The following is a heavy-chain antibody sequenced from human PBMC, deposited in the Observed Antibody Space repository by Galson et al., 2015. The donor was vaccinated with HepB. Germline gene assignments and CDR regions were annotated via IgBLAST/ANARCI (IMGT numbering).Heavy chain of an antibody. J-gene: IGHJ3*01. V-gene: IGHV3-7*05. CDR2: IKTDGSEK. CDR1: GFTFSNFW. D-gene: IGHD5/OR15-5a*01. CDR3: ARDSVMCTGCAFDV. Sequence: SLRLSCAASGFTFSNFWMSWVRQAPGKGLEWVANIKTDGSEKYYVDSVKGRFTISRDNAKNSLYLQMNSLRAEDTAVYYCARDSVMCTGCAFDVWGQGTLVTASS.